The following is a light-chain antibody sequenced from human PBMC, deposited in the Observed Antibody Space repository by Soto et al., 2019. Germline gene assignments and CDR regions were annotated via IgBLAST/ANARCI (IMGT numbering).Light chain of an antibody. CDR3: QQRSNCPIT. CDR1: QSVSRY. V-gene: IGKV3-11*01. CDR2: DAA. J-gene: IGKJ5*01. Sequence: EIVMTQSPATLSVSPWERATLSCGASQSVSRYLACYQQKPGQAPRLLIYDAANRATGIPARFSGSGSGTDFTLTISSLEPEDFAVYYCQQRSNCPITFGQGTRLEIK.